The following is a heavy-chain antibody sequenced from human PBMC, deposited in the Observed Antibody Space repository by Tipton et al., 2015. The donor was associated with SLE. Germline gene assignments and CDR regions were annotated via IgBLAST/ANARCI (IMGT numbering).Heavy chain of an antibody. CDR3: ARHQSSGPEPYY. D-gene: IGHD6-19*01. CDR1: GDSITSSSYY. V-gene: IGHV4-39*07. J-gene: IGHJ4*02. Sequence: TLSLTCTVSGDSITSSSYYWGWIRQPPGKGLEWIGSIYYTGSTYYNPSLESRVTISVDTSENQFSLNLSSVTAADTAVYYCARHQSSGPEPYYWGQGTLVTVSS. CDR2: IYYTGST.